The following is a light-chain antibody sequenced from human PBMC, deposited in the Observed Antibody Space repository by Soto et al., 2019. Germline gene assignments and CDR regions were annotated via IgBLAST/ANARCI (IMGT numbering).Light chain of an antibody. Sequence: QSVLTQPPSVSGAPGQRVTLSCTGSITNIGAGYGVHWYQQLPGRAPKLLVYDNTKRHSGVPDRFSGSKSGTSASLAITSLQADDEADYYCQSYDSSLSGVVFGGGTQLTVL. J-gene: IGLJ2*01. CDR1: ITNIGAGYG. CDR3: QSYDSSLSGVV. CDR2: DNT. V-gene: IGLV1-40*01.